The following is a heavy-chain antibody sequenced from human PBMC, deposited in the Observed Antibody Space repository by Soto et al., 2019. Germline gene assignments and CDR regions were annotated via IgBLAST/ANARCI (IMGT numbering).Heavy chain of an antibody. CDR3: ARVMAAMQNWLDP. V-gene: IGHV4-30-4*01. J-gene: IGHJ5*02. CDR1: GGSISSIDYF. CDR2: IYHTGTT. Sequence: NPSETLSLTCSVSGGSISSIDYFWSWIRQPPGKGLEWIGFIYHTGTTYYNPSLRSRVTISIDTSKSQFSMKLNSVTAADTAVYYCARVMAAMQNWLDPWGQGTLVTVS. D-gene: IGHD2-2*01.